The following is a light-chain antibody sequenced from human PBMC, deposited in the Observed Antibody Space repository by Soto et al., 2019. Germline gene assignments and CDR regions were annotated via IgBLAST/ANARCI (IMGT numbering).Light chain of an antibody. CDR2: AAS. CDR1: QGISSY. Sequence: DIQLTQSPSFLSASVGDRVTITCRASQGISSYLAWYQHKPGKAPKLLIYAASTLQSGVPSRFSGSGSGTEFTLTISTLQPEDFATYYCQQLNSYPRTFGKGTKVEIK. CDR3: QQLNSYPRT. V-gene: IGKV1-9*01. J-gene: IGKJ1*01.